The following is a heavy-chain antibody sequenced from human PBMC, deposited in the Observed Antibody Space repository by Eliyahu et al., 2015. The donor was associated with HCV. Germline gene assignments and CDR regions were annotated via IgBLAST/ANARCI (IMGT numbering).Heavy chain of an antibody. CDR1: GFSLTSHW. V-gene: IGHV5-51*01. CDR3: ARRSRSPDVFDI. CDR2: IFPGDSDS. J-gene: IGHJ3*02. Sequence: EVQLVQSGAEVKKPGESLTISCRIFGFSLTSHWIGWVRQMPGKGLESMGIIFPGDSDSRYSPSFQGQVTFSVDKSINTVYLHWSSLEASDTAMYYCARRSRSPDVFDIWGQGTKVTVSS.